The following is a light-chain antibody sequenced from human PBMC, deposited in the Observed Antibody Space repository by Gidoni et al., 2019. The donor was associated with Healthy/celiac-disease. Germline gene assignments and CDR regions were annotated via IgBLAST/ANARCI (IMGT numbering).Light chain of an antibody. CDR3: QSYDSSLSGSV. V-gene: IGLV1-40*01. CDR2: GNS. CDR1: SSNIGAGYD. J-gene: IGLJ2*01. Sequence: QSVLTQPPSLSGAPAQRVTISCTGSSSNIGAGYDVHWYQQLPGTAPKLLIYGNSNRPSGVPDRFSGSKSGTSASLAITGLQAEDEADYYCQSYDSSLSGSVFGGGTKLTVL.